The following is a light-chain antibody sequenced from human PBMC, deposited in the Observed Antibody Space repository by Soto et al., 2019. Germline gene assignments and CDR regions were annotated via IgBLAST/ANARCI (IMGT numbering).Light chain of an antibody. J-gene: IGKJ2*01. CDR1: QSISSY. CDR3: QQSGSSPGT. V-gene: IGKV3-20*01. Sequence: EIVLTQSPGTLSLSPGERATLSCRASQSISSYLAWYQQKPGQAPRLLIYGASSRATGIPDRFSGSGSGTDFSLTITRLEPADFAVYYCQQSGSSPGTFGQGTKREIK. CDR2: GAS.